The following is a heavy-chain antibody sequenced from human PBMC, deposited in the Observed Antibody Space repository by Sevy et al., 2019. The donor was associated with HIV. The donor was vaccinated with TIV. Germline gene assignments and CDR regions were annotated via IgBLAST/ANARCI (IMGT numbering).Heavy chain of an antibody. V-gene: IGHV3-30*18. CDR3: AKDEVSGAFDY. Sequence: GGSLRLSCAASGFTFSSYGMHWVRQAPGKGLEWVAVISYDGSNKYYAYSVKGRFTISRDNSKNTLYLQMNSLRAEDTAVYYCAKDEVSGAFDYWGQGTLVTVSS. CDR1: GFTFSSYG. J-gene: IGHJ4*02. D-gene: IGHD3-10*01. CDR2: ISYDGSNK.